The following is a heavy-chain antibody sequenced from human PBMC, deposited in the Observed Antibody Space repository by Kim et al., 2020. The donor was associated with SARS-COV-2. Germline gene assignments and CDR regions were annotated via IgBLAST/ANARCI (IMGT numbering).Heavy chain of an antibody. CDR3: ARADYYDSSGYYYVFPPLVYYFDY. D-gene: IGHD3-22*01. J-gene: IGHJ4*02. Sequence: SETLSLTCAVYGGSFSGYYWSWIRQPPGKGLEWIGEINHSGSTNYNPSLKSRVTISVDTSKNQFSLKLSSVTAADTAVYYCARADYYDSSGYYYVFPPLVYYFDYWGQGTLVTVSS. CDR1: GGSFSGYY. CDR2: INHSGST. V-gene: IGHV4-34*01.